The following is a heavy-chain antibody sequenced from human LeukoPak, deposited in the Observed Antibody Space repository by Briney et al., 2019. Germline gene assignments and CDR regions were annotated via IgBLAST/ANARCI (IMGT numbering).Heavy chain of an antibody. CDR2: IYYSGST. CDR3: ARGWGSGVGGYFDY. Sequence: PSETLSLTCTVSGGSISSYYWSWIRQPPGKGLEWIGYIYYSGSTNYNPSLKSRVTISVDTSQNQFSLKLSSVTAADTAVYYCARGWGSGVGGYFDYWGQGTLVTVSS. J-gene: IGHJ4*02. D-gene: IGHD3-10*01. CDR1: GGSISSYY. V-gene: IGHV4-59*01.